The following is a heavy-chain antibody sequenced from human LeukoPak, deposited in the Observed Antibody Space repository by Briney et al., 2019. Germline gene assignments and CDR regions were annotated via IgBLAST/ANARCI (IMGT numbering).Heavy chain of an antibody. CDR3: ARGYYYPEN. CDR1: GFTFDDYA. J-gene: IGHJ4*02. D-gene: IGHD3-10*01. V-gene: IGHV3-9*01. Sequence: PGRSLRLSCAASGFTFDDYAMHWVRQPPGKGLEWVSGISWNSGSIVYADSVKGRFTISRDNAKNSLYLQMNSLRAEDTAVYYCARGYYYPENWGQGTLVTVSS. CDR2: ISWNSGSI.